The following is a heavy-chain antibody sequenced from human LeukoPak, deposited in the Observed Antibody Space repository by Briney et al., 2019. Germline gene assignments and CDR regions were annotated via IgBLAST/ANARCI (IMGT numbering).Heavy chain of an antibody. V-gene: IGHV3-53*01. CDR1: GFTVSSNY. J-gene: IGHJ4*02. Sequence: PGGSLRLSCAASGFTVSSNYMSWVRQAPGKGLEWVSVFYSVGSTFYADSVKGRFTISRDNSKSTLYLQMNSLRAEDTAVYYCARGLDYGDYFDYWGQGTLVTVSS. D-gene: IGHD4-17*01. CDR3: ARGLDYGDYFDY. CDR2: FYSVGST.